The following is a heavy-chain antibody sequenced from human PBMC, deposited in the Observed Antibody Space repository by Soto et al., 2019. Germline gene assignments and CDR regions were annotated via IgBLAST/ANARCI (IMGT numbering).Heavy chain of an antibody. J-gene: IGHJ4*02. Sequence: PGGSLRLSCAASGFTFSSYAMSWVRQAPGKGLEWVSAISGSGGSTYYADSVKGRFTISRDNSKNTLYLQMNSLRAEDTAVYYCAKDGPPYDILTGYQTRPLKRDWGGQGTLVTVSS. D-gene: IGHD3-9*01. CDR2: ISGSGGST. CDR3: AKDGPPYDILTGYQTRPLKRDW. V-gene: IGHV3-23*01. CDR1: GFTFSSYA.